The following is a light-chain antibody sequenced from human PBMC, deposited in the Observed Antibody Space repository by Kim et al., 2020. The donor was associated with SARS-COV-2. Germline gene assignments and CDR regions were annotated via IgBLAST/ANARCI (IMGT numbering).Light chain of an antibody. J-gene: IGKJ2*01. CDR3: QHYTGLPYT. Sequence: DIQMTQSPSSLSASVGDRVTITCQASQDIDNYLNWYQQKPGKAPKLLIYDSSNLETGVPSRFSGSGSGTHFTFTISSLQPEDFATYHCQHYTGLPYTFGQGTKLEI. V-gene: IGKV1-33*01. CDR2: DSS. CDR1: QDIDNY.